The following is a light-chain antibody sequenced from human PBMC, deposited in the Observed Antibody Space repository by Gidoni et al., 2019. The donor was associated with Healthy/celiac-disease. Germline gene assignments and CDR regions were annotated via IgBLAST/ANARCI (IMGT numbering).Light chain of an antibody. CDR1: QGISSW. J-gene: IGKJ4*01. CDR3: QQANSCPLT. CDR2: DAS. Sequence: IPITQPPSSVSASVGDRVTITCRASQGISSWLAWYQQKPGTAPKRLIYDASSLQSGGTSRISGSGAGTDFTLTISSLQHEDYATDYCQQANSCPLTFGGGTKVEIK. V-gene: IGKV1-12*01.